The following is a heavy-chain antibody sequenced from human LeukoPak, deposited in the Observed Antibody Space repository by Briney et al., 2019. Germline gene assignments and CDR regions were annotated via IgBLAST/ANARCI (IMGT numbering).Heavy chain of an antibody. CDR2: IYYSGST. CDR1: GGSISSYY. V-gene: IGHV4-59*01. J-gene: IGHJ2*01. D-gene: IGHD6-19*01. Sequence: PSETLSLTCTVSGGSISSYYWSWIRQPPGKGLEWIGYIYYSGSTNYNPSLKSRVTISVDTSKNQFSLKLSSVTAADTAVYYCARESSGWSGRYFDLWGRGTLVTVSS. CDR3: ARESSGWSGRYFDL.